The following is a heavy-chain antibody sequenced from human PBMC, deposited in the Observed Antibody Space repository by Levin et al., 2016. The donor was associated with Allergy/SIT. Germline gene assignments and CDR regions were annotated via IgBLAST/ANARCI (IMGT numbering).Heavy chain of an antibody. D-gene: IGHD4-17*01. Sequence: GGSLRLSCAASGFTFSYYSMNWVRQAPGKGLEWVSSISSSSNYIYYADSVKGRFTISRDNAKNSLYLQMNSLRAEDTAVYYCARDRVTTTFYYYGMDVWGQGTTVTVSS. V-gene: IGHV3-21*01. CDR1: GFTFSYYS. CDR3: ARDRVTTTFYYYGMDV. CDR2: ISSSSNYI. J-gene: IGHJ6*02.